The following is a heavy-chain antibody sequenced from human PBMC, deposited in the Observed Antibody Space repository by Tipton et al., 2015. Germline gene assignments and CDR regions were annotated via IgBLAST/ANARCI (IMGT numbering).Heavy chain of an antibody. V-gene: IGHV4-39*01. CDR2: IYYSGRT. CDR3: ARRIRGLGQWLTWFDN. J-gene: IGHJ4*02. D-gene: IGHD6-19*01. Sequence: TLSLTCTVSGGSISRSSHHWGWIRQAPGKGLEWIGSIYYSGRTYYNTSLTSRVTTSVDTSKNQFSLKLSSVTAADTAVYYCARRIRGLGQWLTWFDNWGQGTLVIVSS. CDR1: GGSISRSSHH.